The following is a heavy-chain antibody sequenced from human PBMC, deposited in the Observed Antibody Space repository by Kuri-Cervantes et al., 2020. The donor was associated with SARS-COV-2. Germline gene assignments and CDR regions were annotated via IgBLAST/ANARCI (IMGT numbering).Heavy chain of an antibody. CDR2: IYSSGST. Sequence: GEALKISCAASGFTVSSNYMSWVRQAPGKGLEWVSVIYSSGSTYYADSVKGRFTISRDNSKNTLSLQMNSMRAEDKAVYYCARDSGDYYYGMDVWGQGTTVTVSS. CDR3: ARDSGDYYYGMDV. CDR1: GFTVSSNY. J-gene: IGHJ6*02. V-gene: IGHV3-53*01.